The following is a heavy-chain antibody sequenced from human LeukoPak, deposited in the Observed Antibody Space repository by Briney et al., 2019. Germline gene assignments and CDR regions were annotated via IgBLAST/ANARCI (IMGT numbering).Heavy chain of an antibody. CDR1: GFTFSSYW. CDR3: ASNSGYDSFGFDY. CDR2: IKQDGSEK. D-gene: IGHD5-12*01. V-gene: IGHV3-7*01. Sequence: GGSLRLSCAASGFTFSSYWLSWVRQAPGKGLEWVANIKQDGSEKYYVDSVKGRFTISRDNAKNSLYLQMNSLRAEDTAVYYCASNSGYDSFGFDYWGQGTLVTVSS. J-gene: IGHJ4*02.